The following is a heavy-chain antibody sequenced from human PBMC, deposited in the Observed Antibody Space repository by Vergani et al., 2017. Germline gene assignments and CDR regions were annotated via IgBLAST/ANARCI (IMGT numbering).Heavy chain of an antibody. J-gene: IGHJ4*02. D-gene: IGHD2-2*01. Sequence: EVQLLESGGGLVQPGGSLRLSCAASGFTFSSYAMSWVRQAPGKGLEWVSVIYSGGSSTYYADSVKGRFTISRDNSKNTLYLQMNSLRAEDTAVYYCAKVHCSSTSCPWNYFDYWGQGTLVTVSS. CDR3: AKVHCSSTSCPWNYFDY. CDR1: GFTFSSYA. V-gene: IGHV3-23*03. CDR2: IYSGGSST.